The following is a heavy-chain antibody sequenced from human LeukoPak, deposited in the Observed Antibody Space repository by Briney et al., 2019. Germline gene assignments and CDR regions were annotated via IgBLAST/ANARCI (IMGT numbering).Heavy chain of an antibody. CDR1: GFDFSSNW. Sequence: GGSLRLSCAASGFDFSSNWMHWIRQAPGKGLEWVSYISLSSTYTNYADSVKGRFTISRDNAKNLLYLQMNSLRAEDTAVYYCARDGWFGELDKDHFDYWGQGTLVTVSS. V-gene: IGHV3-11*06. CDR3: ARDGWFGELDKDHFDY. D-gene: IGHD3-10*01. J-gene: IGHJ4*02. CDR2: ISLSSTYT.